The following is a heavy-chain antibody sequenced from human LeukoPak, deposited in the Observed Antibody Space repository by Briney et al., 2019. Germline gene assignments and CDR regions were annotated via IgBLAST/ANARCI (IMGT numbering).Heavy chain of an antibody. CDR2: INHSGST. V-gene: IGHV4-34*01. J-gene: IGHJ5*02. D-gene: IGHD3-10*01. CDR3: ARGAPHYYGSPRVNWFDP. Sequence: SETLSLTCAVYGGSFSGYYWSWIRQPPGKGLEWMGEINHSGSTNYNPSLKSRVTISVDTSKNQFSLKLSSVTAADMAVYYCARGAPHYYGSPRVNWFDPWGQGTLVTVSS. CDR1: GGSFSGYY.